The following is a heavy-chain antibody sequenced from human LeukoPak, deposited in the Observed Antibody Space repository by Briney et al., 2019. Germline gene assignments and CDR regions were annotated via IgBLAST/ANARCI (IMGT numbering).Heavy chain of an antibody. D-gene: IGHD3-22*01. J-gene: IGHJ4*02. CDR3: TKGPQLGSGYHPDS. CDR1: GFTLSTYA. Sequence: QPGGSLRLSYAVSGFTLSTYAMAWVRQAPGKGLEWVSGISGSGGVIYYADSVKGRSSISRDNSQNIVYLQMKSLRVEDTALYYCTKGPQLGSGYHPDSWGQGTLVTVSS. V-gene: IGHV3-23*01. CDR2: ISGSGGVI.